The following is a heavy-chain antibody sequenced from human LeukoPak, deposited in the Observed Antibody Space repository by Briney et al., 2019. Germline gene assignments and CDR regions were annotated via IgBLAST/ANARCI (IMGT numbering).Heavy chain of an antibody. J-gene: IGHJ4*02. CDR1: GFTFSNYA. Sequence: PGGSLRLSCAASGFTFSNYAMNWVRQAPGKGLEWVSSISSSSTYIYYADSVKGRFTISRDDAKNSLYLQMNSLRAEDTAVYYCASYPLTSRWYYFDYWGQGTLVTVSS. V-gene: IGHV3-21*01. CDR2: ISSSSTYI. D-gene: IGHD6-13*01. CDR3: ASYPLTSRWYYFDY.